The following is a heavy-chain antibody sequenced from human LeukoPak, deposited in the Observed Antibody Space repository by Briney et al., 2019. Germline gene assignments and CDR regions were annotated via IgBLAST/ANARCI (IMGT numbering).Heavy chain of an antibody. V-gene: IGHV3-9*01. CDR2: ISWNSGSI. J-gene: IGHJ4*02. CDR3: ATVDYGDYYFDY. Sequence: GRSLRLSCAASGFTFDDYTMHWVRQAPGKGLEWVSGISWNSGSIGYADSVKGRFTISRDNAKNSLYLQMNSLRAEDTAVYYCATVDYGDYYFDYWGQGTLVTVSS. CDR1: GFTFDDYT. D-gene: IGHD4-17*01.